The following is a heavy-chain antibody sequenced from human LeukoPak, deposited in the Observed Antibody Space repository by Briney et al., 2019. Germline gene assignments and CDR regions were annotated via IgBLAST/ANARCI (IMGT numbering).Heavy chain of an antibody. CDR2: IYYSGST. J-gene: IGHJ3*02. CDR1: GGSISSYY. V-gene: IGHV4-59*01. CDR3: AREHYDILTGLYVDAFDI. D-gene: IGHD3-9*01. Sequence: SETLSLTCTVSGGSISSYYWSWIRQPPGKGLEWIGYIYYSGSTNYNPSLKSRVTISVDTSKNQFSLKLSSVTAADTAVYYCAREHYDILTGLYVDAFDIWGPGTRVTVSS.